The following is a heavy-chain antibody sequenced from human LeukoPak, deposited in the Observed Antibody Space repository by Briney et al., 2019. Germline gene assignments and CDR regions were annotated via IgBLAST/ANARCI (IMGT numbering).Heavy chain of an antibody. J-gene: IGHJ5*02. CDR2: ISDDGSNK. Sequence: GGSMRLSCAASGFTFSSYAIHWVRQAPGKGLEWLAVISDDGSNKYYADSVKGRFTISRDNSKNTLYLQINSLRGEDTAVYYCAREHLASTGTIWFDPWGQGTLVLVSS. D-gene: IGHD6-13*01. V-gene: IGHV3-30-3*01. CDR1: GFTFSSYA. CDR3: AREHLASTGTIWFDP.